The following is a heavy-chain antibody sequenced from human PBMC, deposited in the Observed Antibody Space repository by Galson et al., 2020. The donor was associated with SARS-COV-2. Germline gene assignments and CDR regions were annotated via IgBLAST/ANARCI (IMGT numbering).Heavy chain of an antibody. CDR3: ATVRGVELRYFDWVFDY. CDR2: SDPEDGET. CDR1: GYTLTELS. D-gene: IGHD3-9*01. J-gene: IGHJ4*02. V-gene: IGHV1-24*01. Sequence: ASVKVSCKVSGYTLTELSMHWVRQPPGKGLEWMGGSDPEDGETIYAQKFQDRVTMTEDTSTDTADMELSSLRSEDTAVYYCATVRGVELRYFDWVFDYWGQGTLVTVSS.